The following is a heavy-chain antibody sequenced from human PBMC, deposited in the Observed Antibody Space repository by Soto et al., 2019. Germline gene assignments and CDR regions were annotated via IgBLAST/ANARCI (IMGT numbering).Heavy chain of an antibody. Sequence: EVQLVESGGGLVQPGGSLRLSCAASGFTFSNYWMVWVRQAPEKGPEWVATIKQDGSEKYYVDSVKGRFTISRDNTKNSLYLQMNSLRAEDTALYYCARETSADSFWGQGTLVTLSS. CDR2: IKQDGSEK. CDR3: ARETSADSF. CDR1: GFTFSNYW. D-gene: IGHD2-21*01. J-gene: IGHJ4*02. V-gene: IGHV3-7*01.